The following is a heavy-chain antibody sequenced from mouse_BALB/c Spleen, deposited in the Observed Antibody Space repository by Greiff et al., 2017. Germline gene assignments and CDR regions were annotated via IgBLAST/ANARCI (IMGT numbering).Heavy chain of an antibody. Sequence: EVHLVESGGGLVKPGGSLKLSCAASGFTFSSYAMSWVRQTPEKRLEWVASISSGGSTYYPDSVKGRFTISRDNARNILYLQMSSLRSEDTAMYYCARGGGIYYGYDWYFDVWGAGTTVTVSS. CDR2: ISSGGST. CDR3: ARGGGIYYGYDWYFDV. V-gene: IGHV5-6-5*01. J-gene: IGHJ1*01. CDR1: GFTFSSYA. D-gene: IGHD1-2*01.